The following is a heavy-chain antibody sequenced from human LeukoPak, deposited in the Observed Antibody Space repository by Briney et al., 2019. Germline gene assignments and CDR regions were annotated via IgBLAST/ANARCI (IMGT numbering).Heavy chain of an antibody. J-gene: IGHJ4*02. CDR3: ARGAGVAAAGAYYFDY. CDR2: INPNSGGT. V-gene: IGHV1-2*02. D-gene: IGHD6-13*01. CDR1: GYTFTDYY. Sequence: ASVKVSCKASGYTFTDYYMHWVRQAPGQGLEGMGWINPNSGGTNYAQKFQGRVTMTRDTSISTAYMELSRLRSDDTAVYYCARGAGVAAAGAYYFDYWGQGTLVTVSS.